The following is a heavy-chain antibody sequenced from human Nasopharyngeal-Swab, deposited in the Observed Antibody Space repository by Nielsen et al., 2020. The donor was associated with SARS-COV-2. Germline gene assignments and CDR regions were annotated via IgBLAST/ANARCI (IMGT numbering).Heavy chain of an antibody. J-gene: IGHJ6*02. CDR2: INHSGST. CDR1: GVSFSGYY. D-gene: IGHD3-10*01. CDR3: ARGVRLTRITMVRGPIESVYGMDV. Sequence: SETLSLPFAVSGVSFSGYYWSWIRQPPGKGLEWIGEINHSGSTNYNPSLKSRVTISVDTSKNQFSLKLSSVTAADTAVYYCARGVRLTRITMVRGPIESVYGMDVWGQGTTVTVSS. V-gene: IGHV4-34*01.